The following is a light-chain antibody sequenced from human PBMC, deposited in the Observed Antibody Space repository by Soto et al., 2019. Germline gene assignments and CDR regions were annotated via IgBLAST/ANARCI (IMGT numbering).Light chain of an antibody. CDR1: QGIGSN. CDR3: QQHNSFPLT. Sequence: DIQMTQSPASLSAFVGDRVTITCRASQGIGSNLGWYQHKPGKAPKRLIYGASSLQSGVPSRFSGSGSGTHFTLTISGLQPADVATYYCQQHNSFPLTFGGGTKVAIK. J-gene: IGKJ4*01. V-gene: IGKV1-17*01. CDR2: GAS.